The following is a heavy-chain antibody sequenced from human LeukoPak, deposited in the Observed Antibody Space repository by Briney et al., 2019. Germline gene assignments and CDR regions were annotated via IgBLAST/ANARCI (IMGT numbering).Heavy chain of an antibody. V-gene: IGHV3-15*01. J-gene: IGHJ4*02. CDR2: IKSKTDGGTT. D-gene: IGHD6-13*01. Sequence: GGSLRLSCAASGFTFSNAWMSWVRQAPGKGLEWVGRIKSKTDGGTTDYAAPVKGRFTISRDDSKNTLYLQMNSLRAEDTAVYYCAKKEMISQIAAAGLSDYWGQGTLVTVSS. CDR3: AKKEMISQIAAAGLSDY. CDR1: GFTFSNAW.